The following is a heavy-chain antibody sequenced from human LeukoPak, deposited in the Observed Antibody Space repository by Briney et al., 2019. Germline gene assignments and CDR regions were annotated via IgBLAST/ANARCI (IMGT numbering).Heavy chain of an antibody. J-gene: IGHJ4*02. D-gene: IGHD6-19*01. CDR1: GLSFSGYG. CDR2: ISHEGSGN. Sequence: GGSLRLSCAASGLSFSGYGMHWVRQAPGKGLEWVAAISHEGSGNYYADSVKGRFTISRDNSKNMVYLQMNSLRAEDTAVYYCARTREQWQVLDYWGQGTLVTVSS. V-gene: IGHV3-30*03. CDR3: ARTREQWQVLDY.